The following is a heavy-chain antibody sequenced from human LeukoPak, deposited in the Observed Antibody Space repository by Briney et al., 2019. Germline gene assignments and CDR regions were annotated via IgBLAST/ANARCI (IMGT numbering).Heavy chain of an antibody. CDR3: ARSGFIQLIDY. V-gene: IGHV1-46*01. D-gene: IGHD5-18*01. CDR1: GYTFTSYY. CDR2: INPSGGST. J-gene: IGHJ4*02. Sequence: ASVKVSCRASGYTFTSYYMHWVRQAPGQGLEWMGIINPSGGSTSYAQKFQGRVTMTRDTSTSTVYMELSSLRSEDTAVYYCARSGFIQLIDYWGQGTLVTVSS.